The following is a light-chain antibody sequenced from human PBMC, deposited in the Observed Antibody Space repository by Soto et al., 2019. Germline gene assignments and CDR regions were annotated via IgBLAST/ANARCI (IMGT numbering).Light chain of an antibody. J-gene: IGKJ1*01. CDR2: AAS. CDR3: LQHHNFRT. Sequence: DIQMTQSPSSLSASVGDIVTITCRASQDIRSELGWYQQKPGKAPKGLIYAASSLQSGVPLRFSGSGAGKEFTLTISSLQPQDFATYYWLQHHNFRTCGQGTNVEIK. CDR1: QDIRSE. V-gene: IGKV1-17*01.